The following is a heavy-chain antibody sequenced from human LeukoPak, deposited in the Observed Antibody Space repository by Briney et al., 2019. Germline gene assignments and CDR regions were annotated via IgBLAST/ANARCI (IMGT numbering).Heavy chain of an antibody. Sequence: GGSLRLSCAASGFTVSSNYMSWVRQAPGKGLEWVSVIYSGGSTYYADSVKGRFTISRHNSKNTLHLQMNSLRAEDTAVYYCARDRRGCSGGSCSQYFDYWGQGTLVTVSS. CDR2: IYSGGST. V-gene: IGHV3-53*04. CDR3: ARDRRGCSGGSCSQYFDY. CDR1: GFTVSSNY. J-gene: IGHJ4*02. D-gene: IGHD2-15*01.